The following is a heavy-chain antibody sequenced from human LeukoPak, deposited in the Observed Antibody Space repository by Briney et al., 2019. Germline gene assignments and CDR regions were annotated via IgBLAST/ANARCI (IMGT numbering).Heavy chain of an antibody. J-gene: IGHJ6*04. V-gene: IGHV3-21*01. Sequence: GGSLRLSCAASGFTFSDYSMNWVRQAPGKGLEWVSSIGSSSTYIYYADSVKGRFTISRDNAKNSLYLQVNSLRAEDTAVYYCAELGITMIGGVWGKGTTVTISS. CDR3: AELGITMIGGV. D-gene: IGHD3-10*02. CDR2: IGSSSTYI. CDR1: GFTFSDYS.